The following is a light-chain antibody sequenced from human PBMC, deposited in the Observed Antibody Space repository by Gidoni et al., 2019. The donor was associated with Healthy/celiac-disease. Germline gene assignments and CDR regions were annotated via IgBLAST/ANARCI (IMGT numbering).Light chain of an antibody. CDR3: QQRSNWPPVLT. CDR2: DAS. J-gene: IGKJ4*01. Sequence: EIVLTQSPATLSLSPGERATLSCRASQSVSSYLAWYQQKPGQAPRLLIYDASNRATGIPARFSGSGSGTYFTLTISSLEPEDFAVYYWQQRSNWPPVLTFGGGTKVEIK. CDR1: QSVSSY. V-gene: IGKV3-11*01.